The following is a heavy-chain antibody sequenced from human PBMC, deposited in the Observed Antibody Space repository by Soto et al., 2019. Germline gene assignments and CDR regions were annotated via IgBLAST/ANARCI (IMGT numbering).Heavy chain of an antibody. CDR1: GFTFSNAW. J-gene: IGHJ4*02. Sequence: GGSLRLSCAASGFTFSNAWMSWVRQAPGTGLEWIGRIKSKTEGGTADYAASVTGRFIISRDDSKDTLYLQMNSLTTEDTAVYYCRWVLDSSSTTCIDYWAQRTLVTVSS. V-gene: IGHV3-15*01. CDR3: RWVLDSSSTTCIDY. D-gene: IGHD2-2*01. CDR2: IKSKTEGGTA.